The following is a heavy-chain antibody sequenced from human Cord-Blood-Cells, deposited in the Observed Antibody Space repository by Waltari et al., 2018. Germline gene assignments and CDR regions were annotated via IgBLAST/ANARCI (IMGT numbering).Heavy chain of an antibody. D-gene: IGHD3-10*01. J-gene: IGHJ4*02. V-gene: IGHV4-34*01. CDR2: INHSGST. CDR3: AGLLWFGLDY. Sequence: QVQLQQWGAGLLKPSETLSLTCAVYGGSFSGYYWSWIRQPPGKGLEWIGEINHSGSTNYNPSLKSRVTISVDTSKNQFSLKLSSVTAADTAVYYCAGLLWFGLDYWGQGTLVTVSS. CDR1: GGSFSGYY.